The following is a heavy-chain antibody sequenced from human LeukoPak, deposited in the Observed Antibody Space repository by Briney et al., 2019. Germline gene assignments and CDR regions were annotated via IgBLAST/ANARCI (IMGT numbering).Heavy chain of an antibody. Sequence: ASVKVSCKASGYTFTGYYMHWVRQAPGQGLEWMGWISAYNGNTNYAQKLQGRVTMTTDTSTSTAYMELRSLRSDDTAVYYCARDAPLGGSSGWYHFSYYYYYGMDVWGQGTTVTVSS. CDR2: ISAYNGNT. D-gene: IGHD6-19*01. J-gene: IGHJ6*02. CDR1: GYTFTGYY. CDR3: ARDAPLGGSSGWYHFSYYYYYGMDV. V-gene: IGHV1-18*04.